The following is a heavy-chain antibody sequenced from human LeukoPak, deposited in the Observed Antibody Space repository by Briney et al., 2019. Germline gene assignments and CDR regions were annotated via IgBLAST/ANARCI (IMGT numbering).Heavy chain of an antibody. CDR2: IYYSGST. J-gene: IGHJ6*02. V-gene: IGHV4-59*01. CDR3: ARVSSYGKDV. Sequence: SETLSLTCTVSGGSISSYYWSWIRQPPGKGLHWIGYIYYSGSTNYNHSLKSRVTISVDASKNQFSLQLSSVTAADTAVYYCARVSSYGKDVWGQGTTVTVSS. CDR1: GGSISSYY.